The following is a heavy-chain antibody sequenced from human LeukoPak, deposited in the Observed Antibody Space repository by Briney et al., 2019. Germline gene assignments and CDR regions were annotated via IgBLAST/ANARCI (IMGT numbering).Heavy chain of an antibody. V-gene: IGHV3-48*02. CDR2: ISSSSSTI. Sequence: GGSLSLSCEASGFSFRTYSMNWVRQAPGKGLEWVSYISSSSSTIYYADSVKGRFTISRDNAKRSLYLQMNSLRDEDTAVYYCARLPDYGMDVWGQGTTVTVSS. CDR3: ARLPDYGMDV. J-gene: IGHJ6*02. CDR1: GFSFRTYS. D-gene: IGHD5-18*01.